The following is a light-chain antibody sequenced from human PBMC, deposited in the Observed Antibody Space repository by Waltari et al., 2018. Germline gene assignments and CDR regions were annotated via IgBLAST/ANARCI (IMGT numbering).Light chain of an antibody. CDR3: AVWDDSLSGPV. CDR2: RDT. Sequence: QSVVTQPPSASGTPGQRVTISCSGSSSNIGRYYVSGYQHLPGTAPKLLIYRDTQRPSGVPDRFSGSKSGTSASLAISGLRSEDEADYYCAVWDDSLSGPVFGGGTKLTVL. J-gene: IGLJ2*01. V-gene: IGLV1-47*01. CDR1: SSNIGRYY.